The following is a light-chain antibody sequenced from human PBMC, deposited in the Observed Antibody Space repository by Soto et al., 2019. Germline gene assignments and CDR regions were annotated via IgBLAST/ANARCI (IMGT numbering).Light chain of an antibody. V-gene: IGKV3-11*01. CDR2: DAS. Sequence: EIALTQSPATLSLSPGERATLSCRASQSVSTYLAWYQHKPGQAPRLLIYDASNRASGIPARFSGSGSGTDFTLTIRSLEPEDFAVYYCQQRGNWPPTFGPGTKVDIK. CDR3: QQRGNWPPT. CDR1: QSVSTY. J-gene: IGKJ3*01.